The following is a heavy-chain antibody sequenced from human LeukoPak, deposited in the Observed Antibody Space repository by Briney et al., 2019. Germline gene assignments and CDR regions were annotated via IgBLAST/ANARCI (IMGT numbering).Heavy chain of an antibody. J-gene: IGHJ4*02. CDR1: GFTFSSYG. V-gene: IGHV3-30*18. CDR3: AKDHGYSGYDVFMITFGGAYYFDY. D-gene: IGHD3-16*01. CDR2: ISYDGSNK. Sequence: GRSLRLSCAASGFTFSSYGMHWVRQAPGKGLEWVAVISYDGSNKYYADSVKGRFTISRDNSKNTLYLQMYSLRAEDTAVYYCAKDHGYSGYDVFMITFGGAYYFDYWGQGTLVIVSS.